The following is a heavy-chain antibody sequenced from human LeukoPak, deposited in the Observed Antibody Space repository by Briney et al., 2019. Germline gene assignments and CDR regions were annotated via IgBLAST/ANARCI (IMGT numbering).Heavy chain of an antibody. CDR2: ISGSGGST. CDR3: AKAGDCSSTSCYTAAYYYYYYGMDV. CDR1: GFTFSSYA. J-gene: IGHJ6*02. Sequence: GGSLRLSCAASGFTFSSYAMSWARQAPGKGLEWVSAISGSGGSTYYADSVKGRFTISRDNSKNTLYLQMNSLRAEDTAVYYCAKAGDCSSTSCYTAAYYYYYYGMDVWGQGTTVTVSS. D-gene: IGHD2-2*02. V-gene: IGHV3-23*01.